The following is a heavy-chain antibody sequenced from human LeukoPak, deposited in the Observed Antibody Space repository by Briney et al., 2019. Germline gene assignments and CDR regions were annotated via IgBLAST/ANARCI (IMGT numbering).Heavy chain of an antibody. D-gene: IGHD3-10*01. CDR2: IYHSGNT. CDR1: GYSISTSYY. Sequence: SETLSLTCTVSGYSISTSYYWGWIRQPPGKGLEWIGSIYHSGNTYYNPSLKSRVTISVDTSKNQFSLKLSSVTAADTAVYYCASEPSLRGTMVRGVIITRSNWFDPWGQGTLVTVSS. J-gene: IGHJ5*02. CDR3: ASEPSLRGTMVRGVIITRSNWFDP. V-gene: IGHV4-38-2*02.